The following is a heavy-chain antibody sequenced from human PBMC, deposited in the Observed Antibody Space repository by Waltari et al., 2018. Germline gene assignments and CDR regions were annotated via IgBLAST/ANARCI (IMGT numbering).Heavy chain of an antibody. Sequence: QVQLQESGPGLVKPSQTLSLTCPVSGGSISSGSYYWSWIRQPAGKGLEWIGYIYTSGSTNYNPSLKSRVTISVDTSKNQFSLKLSSVTAADTAVYYCARVKVGATDLIFDYWGQGTLVTVSS. CDR1: GGSISSGSYY. J-gene: IGHJ4*02. V-gene: IGHV4-61*09. CDR3: ARVKVGATDLIFDY. CDR2: IYTSGST. D-gene: IGHD1-26*01.